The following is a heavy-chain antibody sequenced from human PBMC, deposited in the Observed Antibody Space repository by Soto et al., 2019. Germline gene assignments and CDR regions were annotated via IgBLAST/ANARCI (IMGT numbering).Heavy chain of an antibody. D-gene: IGHD2-2*01. CDR1: GGSFSSYY. CDR3: ARNSVPAADYLSYYYLDV. V-gene: IGHV4-59*01. CDR2: IYYSGST. J-gene: IGHJ6*03. Sequence: SETLSLTCAVPGGSFSSYYWSLVRQPPGKGLEWIGYIYYSGSTNYNPSLKSRVTISIDTSKNQFSLKLSSVTAADTAVYYCARNSVPAADYLSYYYLDVWGKGTTVTVSS.